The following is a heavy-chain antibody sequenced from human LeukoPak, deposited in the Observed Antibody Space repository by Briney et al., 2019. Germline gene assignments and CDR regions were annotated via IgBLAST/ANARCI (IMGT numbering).Heavy chain of an antibody. CDR3: ARVLVRGVTPFDP. CDR2: IWSGGNT. CDR1: GFTVSSNY. Sequence: GGSLRLSCTASGFTVSSNYMSWVRQAPGKGLEWVSVIWSGGNTYYADSVKGRFTISRDNAKNSLYLQMNSLRAEDTAVYYCARVLVRGVTPFDPWGQGTLVTVSS. D-gene: IGHD3-10*01. J-gene: IGHJ5*02. V-gene: IGHV3-53*01.